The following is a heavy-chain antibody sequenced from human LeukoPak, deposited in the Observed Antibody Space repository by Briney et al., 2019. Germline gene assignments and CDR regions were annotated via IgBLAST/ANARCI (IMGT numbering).Heavy chain of an antibody. CDR1: GFPFSNFA. CDR3: ARDWAGFTAPGPFDY. D-gene: IGHD6-13*01. V-gene: IGHV3-33*01. J-gene: IGHJ4*02. Sequence: PGGSLRLSCAASGFPFSNFAMHWVRQAPGKGLEWVAAIWYDGSDKYYGDSVKGRFTISRDNSRNTLYLQMSSLRADDTAVYYCARDWAGFTAPGPFDYWGQGIPVIVSS. CDR2: IWYDGSDK.